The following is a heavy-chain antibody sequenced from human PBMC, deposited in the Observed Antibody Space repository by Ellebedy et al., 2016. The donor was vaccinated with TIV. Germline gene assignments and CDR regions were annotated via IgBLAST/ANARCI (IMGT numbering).Heavy chain of an antibody. V-gene: IGHV3-7*01. CDR3: VTDGSYGDYRSPTHAFEF. J-gene: IGHJ3*01. CDR2: IKQDGSEA. D-gene: IGHD4-17*01. Sequence: GESLKISCVASGFTFSTYWMSWVRQAPGKGLEWVASIKQDGSEAHYADSVKGRFTVSRDNAKNSLYLQMNGLGADDTAVYYCVTDGSYGDYRSPTHAFEFWGQGTMVTVSS. CDR1: GFTFSTYW.